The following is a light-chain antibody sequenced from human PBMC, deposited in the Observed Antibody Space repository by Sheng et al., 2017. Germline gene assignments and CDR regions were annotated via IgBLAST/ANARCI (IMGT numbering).Light chain of an antibody. CDR1: QSISSY. CDR3: QQYYSYPRT. V-gene: IGKV1-39*01. J-gene: IGKJ1*01. CDR2: AAS. Sequence: DIQMTQSPSSLSASVGDRVTITCRASQSISSYLNWYQQKPGKAPKLLIYAASSLQSGVPSRFSGSGSGTDFTLTISSLQPEDFATYYCQQYYSYPRTFGQGTKVE.